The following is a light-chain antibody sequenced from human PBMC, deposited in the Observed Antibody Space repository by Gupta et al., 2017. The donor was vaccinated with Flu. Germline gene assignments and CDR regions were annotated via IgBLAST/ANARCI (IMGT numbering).Light chain of an antibody. Sequence: SSNIGSYTVDWYQQLPGSAPKLLIYDFNQRPSGVLDRFSGSKSGTSASLAISGLQSEDEADYYCAVWDDSLSGHYVFGSGTRVTVL. CDR3: AVWDDSLSGHYV. J-gene: IGLJ1*01. V-gene: IGLV1-44*01. CDR2: DFN. CDR1: SSNIGSYT.